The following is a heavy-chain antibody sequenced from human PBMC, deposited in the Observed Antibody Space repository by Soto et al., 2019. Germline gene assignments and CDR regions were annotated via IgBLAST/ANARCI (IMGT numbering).Heavy chain of an antibody. V-gene: IGHV4-39*01. CDR2: IYYSGST. D-gene: IGHD1-26*01. J-gene: IGHJ4*02. CDR3: ARLYASELDY. CDR1: GGSISSSSYY. Sequence: SETLSLTCTVSGGSISSSSYYWGWIRQPPGKGLEWIGSIYYSGSTYYNPSLKSRVTISVDTSKNQFSLKLSSVTAADTAVYYCARLYASELDYWGQGTLVTVSS.